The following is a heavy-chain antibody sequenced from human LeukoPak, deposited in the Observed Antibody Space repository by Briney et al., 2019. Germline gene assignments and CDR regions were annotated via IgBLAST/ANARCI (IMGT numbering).Heavy chain of an antibody. Sequence: PSGTLSLTCAVSGGSIRSSNWWSWVRQPPGKGLEWIGEIYHSGSINYNPSLRSRVTISVDKSRNQFSLKLSSVTAADTAVYYCARVSPIAVAGSSYYYAIDVWGQGTTVTVSS. CDR3: ARVSPIAVAGSSYYYAIDV. CDR2: IYHSGSI. J-gene: IGHJ6*02. CDR1: GGSIRSSNW. V-gene: IGHV4-4*02. D-gene: IGHD6-19*01.